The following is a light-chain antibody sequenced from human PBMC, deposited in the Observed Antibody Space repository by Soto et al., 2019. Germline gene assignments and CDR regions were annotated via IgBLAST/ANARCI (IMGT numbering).Light chain of an antibody. CDR1: QSFSSSSRY. V-gene: IGKV3-20*01. J-gene: IGKJ2*01. CDR3: HQYATSPST. Sequence: EIVLTQSPDTLSLSPGERVTLACRASQSFSSSSRYLAWYQQKPGQAPRLLIYGASSRPTGIPDRFRGSGSETDFTLPITRLEPEDFEVYYCHQYATSPSTFGQGPRLEI. CDR2: GAS.